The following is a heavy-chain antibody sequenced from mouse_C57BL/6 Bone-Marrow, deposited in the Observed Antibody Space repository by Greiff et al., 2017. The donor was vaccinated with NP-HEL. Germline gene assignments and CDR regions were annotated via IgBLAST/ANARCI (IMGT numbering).Heavy chain of an antibody. J-gene: IGHJ3*01. Sequence: QVQLKQPGAELVKPGASVKLSCKASGYTFTSYWMHWVKQRPGQGLEWIGMIHPNSGSTNYNEKFKSKATLTVDKSSSTAYMQLSSLTSEDSAVYYCARPNYSNYDGFAYWGQGTLVTVSA. CDR2: IHPNSGST. CDR3: ARPNYSNYDGFAY. D-gene: IGHD2-5*01. V-gene: IGHV1-64*01. CDR1: GYTFTSYW.